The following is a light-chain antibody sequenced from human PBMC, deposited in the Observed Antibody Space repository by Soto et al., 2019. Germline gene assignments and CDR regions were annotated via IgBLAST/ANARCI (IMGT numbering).Light chain of an antibody. Sequence: EIVLTQSPGTLSLSPGERATLSCRASQRVTNNYLAWYQQTPGQAPRLLIYGTSNRATGIADRFSGSGSGTDLTLAIARVEPEDFAVDYCHQFGYSPGTCGQGTILEIK. CDR1: QRVTNNY. J-gene: IGKJ2*01. CDR3: HQFGYSPGT. V-gene: IGKV3-20*01. CDR2: GTS.